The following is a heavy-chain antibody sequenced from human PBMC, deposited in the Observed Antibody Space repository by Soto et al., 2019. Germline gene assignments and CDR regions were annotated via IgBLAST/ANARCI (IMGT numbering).Heavy chain of an antibody. V-gene: IGHV1-46*01. Sequence: GAPVKVSCKASGYTFTSYYMHWVPQAPGQGLEWMGISNPSGGSTSYAQKFQGRVTMTRDTSTSTVYMELSSLRSEDTAVYYCARDPAHYDSSGYSNWFDPWGQGTLVTVSS. CDR3: ARDPAHYDSSGYSNWFDP. CDR1: GYTFTSYY. J-gene: IGHJ5*02. CDR2: SNPSGGST. D-gene: IGHD3-22*01.